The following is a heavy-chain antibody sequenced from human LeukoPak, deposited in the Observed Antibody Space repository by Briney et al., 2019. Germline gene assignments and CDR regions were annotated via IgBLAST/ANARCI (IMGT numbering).Heavy chain of an antibody. CDR2: MNPNSGNT. CDR1: GFTFTSYD. J-gene: IGHJ6*02. CDR3: ARGAVPATYYYYGMDV. V-gene: IGHV1-8*01. D-gene: IGHD2-2*01. Sequence: ASVKVSCKASGFTFTSYDINWVRQATGQGLEWMGWMNPNSGNTGYAQKFQGRVTMTRNISISTAYMELSSLRSEDTAVYYCARGAVPATYYYYGMDVWGQGTTVTVSS.